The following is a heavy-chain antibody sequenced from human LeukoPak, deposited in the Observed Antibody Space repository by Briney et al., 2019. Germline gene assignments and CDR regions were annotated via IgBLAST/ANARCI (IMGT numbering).Heavy chain of an antibody. CDR2: ISSISTYT. J-gene: IGHJ4*02. CDR3: AREDHILTGYYGFDY. V-gene: IGHV3-21*04. CDR1: GFTFSSYG. Sequence: GGSLRLSCAASGFTFSSYGMNWVRQAPGKGPEWVSSISSISTYTHYADSVKGRFTISRDNAKNSLYLQMNSLRAEDTAVYYCAREDHILTGYYGFDYWGQGTLVTVSS. D-gene: IGHD3-9*01.